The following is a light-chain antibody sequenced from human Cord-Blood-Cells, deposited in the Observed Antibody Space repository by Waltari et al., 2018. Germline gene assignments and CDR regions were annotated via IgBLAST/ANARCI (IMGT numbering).Light chain of an antibody. CDR1: KLGDKY. V-gene: IGLV3-1*01. Sequence: SYELTQPPSVSVSPGQTASITCSGDKLGDKYACWYQQKPGQSPVLVIYQDSKRPSGIPDRFSVSNSGNTATLTISGTQAMDEADYYCQAWDSSNVVFGGGTKLTVL. CDR2: QDS. CDR3: QAWDSSNVV. J-gene: IGLJ2*01.